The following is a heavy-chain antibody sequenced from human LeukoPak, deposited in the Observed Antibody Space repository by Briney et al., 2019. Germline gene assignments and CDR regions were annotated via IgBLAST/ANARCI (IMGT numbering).Heavy chain of an antibody. CDR3: ARHRGEWSSSAFGI. V-gene: IGHV4-61*02. D-gene: IGHD3-10*01. CDR2: IYTSGVT. J-gene: IGHJ3*02. Sequence: NASETLSLTCSVSGASITSENYYWTWIRQPAGKELEWIGRIYTSGVTSYNPSLKTRVTISVDTSKNQFSLKLSSVTAADTAVYYCARHRGEWSSSAFGIWGQGTMVTVSS. CDR1: GASITSENYY.